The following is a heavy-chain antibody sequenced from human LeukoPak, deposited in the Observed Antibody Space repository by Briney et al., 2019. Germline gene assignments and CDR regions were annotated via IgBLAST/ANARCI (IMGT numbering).Heavy chain of an antibody. J-gene: IGHJ4*02. V-gene: IGHV4-39*01. CDR1: GGSISSRSYY. CDR2: MYYSGST. Sequence: SVTLALTCTVSGGSISSRSYYWGWIRQPPGKGLEWIGSMYYSGSTYYSPSLKSRVTISVDMSKKQISLKLRAVTAADTAVYYCASVVDSSLSDGYWGQGTLVTVSS. D-gene: IGHD2-2*01. CDR3: ASVVDSSLSDGY.